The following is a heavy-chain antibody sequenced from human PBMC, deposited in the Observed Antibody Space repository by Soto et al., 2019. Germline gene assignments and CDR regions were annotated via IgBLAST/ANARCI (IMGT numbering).Heavy chain of an antibody. J-gene: IGHJ1*01. CDR2: IWDDGSNK. V-gene: IGHV3-33*01. D-gene: IGHD4-17*01. CDR1: GFTFSSYG. CDR3: ARPPYGEGGEGYFQH. Sequence: QVQLVESGGGVVQPGRSLRLSCAASGFTFSSYGMHWVRQAPGKGLAWVAVIWDDGSNKYYADSVKGRFTISRDNSKNTQYLQSNSLRAEDTAVYYCARPPYGEGGEGYFQHWGQGTLVTVSS.